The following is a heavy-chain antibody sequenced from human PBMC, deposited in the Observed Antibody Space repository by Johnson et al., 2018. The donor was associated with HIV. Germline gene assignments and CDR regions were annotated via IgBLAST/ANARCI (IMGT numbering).Heavy chain of an antibody. CDR2: ISWNSGSI. J-gene: IGHJ3*02. D-gene: IGHD6-13*01. CDR3: AKGGAAAGLDAFDI. CDR1: GFTFDDYA. V-gene: IGHV3-9*01. Sequence: EVQLVESGGGLVQPGRSLRLSCAASGFTFDDYAMHWVRQATGKGLEWVSGISWNSGSIGYADSVKGRFTISRDNAKNSLYLQMNSLRAEDTALYYCAKGGAAAGLDAFDIWGQGTMVTVSS.